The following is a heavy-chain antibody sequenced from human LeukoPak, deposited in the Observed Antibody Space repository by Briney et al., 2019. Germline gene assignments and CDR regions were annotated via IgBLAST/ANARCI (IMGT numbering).Heavy chain of an antibody. CDR1: GFTLSSYA. D-gene: IGHD5-12*01. CDR2: ISGSGGST. V-gene: IGHV3-23*01. J-gene: IGHJ5*02. CDR3: AKDKYGGYEMGWFDP. Sequence: GGSLRLSCAASGFTLSSYAMSWVRQAPGEGLEWVSAISGSGGSTYYADSVKGRFTISRDNSKNTLYLQMNSLRAEDTAVYYCAKDKYGGYEMGWFDPWGQGTLVTVSS.